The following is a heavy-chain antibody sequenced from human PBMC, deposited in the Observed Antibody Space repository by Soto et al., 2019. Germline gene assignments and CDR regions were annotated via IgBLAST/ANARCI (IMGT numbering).Heavy chain of an antibody. CDR3: VRAVYTLNTPYYFDF. J-gene: IGHJ4*02. CDR1: GFALSTHS. D-gene: IGHD3-16*01. V-gene: IGHV3-21*01. Sequence: SGGSLRLSCVASGFALSTHSMHWVRQAPGKGLEWVSSISTGSSIIHYADSVKGRFTISRDNPKSSLYLQVDSLRVEDTALYFCVRAVYTLNTPYYFDFWGQGTLVTVSS. CDR2: ISTGSSII.